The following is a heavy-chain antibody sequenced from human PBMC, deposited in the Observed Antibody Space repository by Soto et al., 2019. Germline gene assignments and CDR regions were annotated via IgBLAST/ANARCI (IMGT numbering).Heavy chain of an antibody. J-gene: IGHJ6*02. V-gene: IGHV1-69*13. CDR1: GGTFSSYA. CDR3: ARPSSIGVVPAATRYYGMDV. CDR2: IIPIFGTA. D-gene: IGHD2-2*01. Sequence: PVKVSCKASGGTFSSYAISWVRQAPGQGLEWMGGIIPIFGTANYAQKFQGRVTITADESTSTAYMELSSLRSEDTAVYYCARPSSIGVVPAATRYYGMDVWGQGTTVTVSS.